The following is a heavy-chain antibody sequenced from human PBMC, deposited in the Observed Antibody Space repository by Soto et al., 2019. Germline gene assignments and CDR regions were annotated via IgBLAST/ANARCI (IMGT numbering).Heavy chain of an antibody. D-gene: IGHD3-10*01. V-gene: IGHV4-59*01. CDR2: IHYSGRT. J-gene: IGHJ6*04. CDR1: GGSISPYY. Sequence: SETLSLTCTVSGGSISPYYWRWSLQPPAGRLEWRAFIHYSGRTSHSPSLKSRVTISVDTSKNQFTLKLTSVTAADTAVYYCARNGGGSGSYYHTYGMDVWGKATTVTSPQ. CDR3: ARNGGGSGSYYHTYGMDV.